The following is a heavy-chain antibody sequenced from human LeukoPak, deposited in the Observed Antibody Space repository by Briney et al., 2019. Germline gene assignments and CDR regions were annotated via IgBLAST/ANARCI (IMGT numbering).Heavy chain of an antibody. Sequence: GGSLTLSCVASGFTFNSYWMHWVRQAPGKGLVWVSRINSDGSTITYADSVKGRFTISRDNAKNTLYLQMNSLRAEDTAVYYCVGGLATGYWGQGTLVIVSS. CDR3: VGGLATGY. V-gene: IGHV3-74*01. D-gene: IGHD1-1*01. J-gene: IGHJ4*02. CDR2: INSDGSTI. CDR1: GFTFNSYW.